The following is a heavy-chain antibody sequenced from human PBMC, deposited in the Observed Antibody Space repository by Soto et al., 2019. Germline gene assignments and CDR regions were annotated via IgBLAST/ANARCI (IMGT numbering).Heavy chain of an antibody. CDR3: ARDLQRYCSSTRCNYYGMDV. D-gene: IGHD2-2*01. V-gene: IGHV4-31*03. J-gene: IGHJ6*02. CDR2: IYYSGST. CDR1: GASISSGGYY. Sequence: SETLSLTCTVSGASISSGGYYWNWIRQYPGKCLEWIGYIYYSGSTYYNPSLKSRVTISVDTSKNQFSLNLRSATAADTAVYYCARDLQRYCSSTRCNYYGMDVWGQGTTVTVYS.